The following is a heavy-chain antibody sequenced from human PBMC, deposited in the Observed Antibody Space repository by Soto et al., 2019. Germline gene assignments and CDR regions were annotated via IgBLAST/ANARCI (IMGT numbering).Heavy chain of an antibody. CDR1: GYTFSSYA. V-gene: IGHV1-69*13. D-gene: IGHD2-2*01. CDR2: IIPIFGTA. J-gene: IGHJ4*02. Sequence: SVKVSCKASGYTFSSYAISWVRQAPGQGLEWMGGIIPIFGTANYAQKFQGRVTITADESTSTAYMELSSLRSEDTAVYYCARTPSPPSLGYCSSTSCSGDYWGQGTLVTVSS. CDR3: ARTPSPPSLGYCSSTSCSGDY.